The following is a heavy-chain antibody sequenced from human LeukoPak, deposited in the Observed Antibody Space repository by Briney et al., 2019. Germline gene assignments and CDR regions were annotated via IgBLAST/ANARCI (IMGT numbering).Heavy chain of an antibody. CDR1: GFTFSSYS. CDR2: ISSSSSTI. Sequence: PGGSLRLSCAASGFTFSSYSMNWVRQAPGKGLEWVSYISSSSSTIYYADSVKGRFTISRDNAKNSLYLQMNSLRAEDTALYECARAYDILAGGDFDYWGQGTLVTVSS. J-gene: IGHJ4*02. V-gene: IGHV3-48*01. D-gene: IGHD3-9*01. CDR3: ARAYDILAGGDFDY.